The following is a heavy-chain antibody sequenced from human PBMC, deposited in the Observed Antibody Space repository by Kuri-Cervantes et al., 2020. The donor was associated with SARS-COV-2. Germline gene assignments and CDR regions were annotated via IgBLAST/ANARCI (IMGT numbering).Heavy chain of an antibody. CDR3: ARAVSPRIVGALTYFDY. CDR1: GYTFTSYG. Sequence: ASVNDSCKASGYTFTSYGISWVRQAPGQGLEWMGWISAYNGNTNYAQKLQGSFTMTTDTSTSTAYMELRSLKSDDTAVYYCARAVSPRIVGALTYFDYWGQGTLVTVSS. V-gene: IGHV1-18*01. CDR2: ISAYNGNT. J-gene: IGHJ4*02. D-gene: IGHD1-26*01.